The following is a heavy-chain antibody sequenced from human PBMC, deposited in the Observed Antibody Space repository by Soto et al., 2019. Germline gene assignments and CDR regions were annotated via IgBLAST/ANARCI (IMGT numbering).Heavy chain of an antibody. CDR3: AKDISIFGVPPPNDWFDP. CDR1: GFTFSSYA. J-gene: IGHJ5*02. CDR2: ISGSGGST. D-gene: IGHD3-3*01. Sequence: EVQLLESGGGLVQPGGSLRLSCAASGFTFSSYAMSWVRQAPGKGLEWVSAISGSGGSTYYADSVKGRFTISRDNSKNTLDLQMNSLRAEDTPVYYGAKDISIFGVPPPNDWFDPWGQGTLVTVSS. V-gene: IGHV3-23*01.